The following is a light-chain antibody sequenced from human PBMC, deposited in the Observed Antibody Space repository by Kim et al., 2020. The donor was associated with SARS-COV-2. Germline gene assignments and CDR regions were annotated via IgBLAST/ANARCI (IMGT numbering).Light chain of an antibody. Sequence: ASVGDRVTITCRTSQTISYFLNWYQQKPGKAPKLLIYAASSLQSGVPSRFSGSGSGTDFTLTISSLHPEDFATYYCQQSYSTPRTFGQGTKVDIK. J-gene: IGKJ1*01. CDR1: QTISYF. CDR2: AAS. V-gene: IGKV1-39*01. CDR3: QQSYSTPRT.